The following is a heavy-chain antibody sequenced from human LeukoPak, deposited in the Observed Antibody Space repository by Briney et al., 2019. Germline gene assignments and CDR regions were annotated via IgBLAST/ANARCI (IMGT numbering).Heavy chain of an antibody. CDR3: AKDRGCSGGSCYSVGAFDI. V-gene: IGHV3-23*01. CDR2: NSGSGGSI. CDR1: GFTFSSYA. J-gene: IGHJ3*02. Sequence: GGSLRLSRAASGFTFSSYAMSWVRQAPGKGLECLLANSGSGGSIYYADSVKGRFTISRDNSKNTLYLQMNSLRAEDTAVYYCAKDRGCSGGSCYSVGAFDIRGQGTMVTVSS. D-gene: IGHD2-15*01.